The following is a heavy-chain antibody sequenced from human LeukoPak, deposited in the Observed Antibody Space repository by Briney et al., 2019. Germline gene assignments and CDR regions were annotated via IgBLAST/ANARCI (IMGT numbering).Heavy chain of an antibody. J-gene: IGHJ4*02. CDR1: GGSISSGDYY. V-gene: IGHV4-30-4*08. CDR3: ARMSDDYGENFDY. Sequence: SQTLSLTCTVSGGSISSGDYYWSWIRQPPGKGLEWIGYIYYSGSTYYNPSLKSRVTISVDTSKNQFSLKLSSVTAADTAVYYCARMSDDYGENFDYWGQGTLVTFSS. D-gene: IGHD4-17*01. CDR2: IYYSGST.